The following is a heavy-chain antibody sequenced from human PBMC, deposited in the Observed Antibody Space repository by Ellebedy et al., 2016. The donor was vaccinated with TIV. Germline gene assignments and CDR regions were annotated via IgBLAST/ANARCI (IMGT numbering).Heavy chain of an antibody. J-gene: IGHJ5*02. Sequence: GESLKISXAASGFTFSDYYMSWIRQAPGKGLEWVSYISSSSSYTNYADSVKGRFTISRDNAKNSLYLQMNSLRAEDTAVYYCARIVATIPGWFDPWGQGTLVTVSS. CDR2: ISSSSSYT. CDR3: ARIVATIPGWFDP. V-gene: IGHV3-11*03. CDR1: GFTFSDYY. D-gene: IGHD5-12*01.